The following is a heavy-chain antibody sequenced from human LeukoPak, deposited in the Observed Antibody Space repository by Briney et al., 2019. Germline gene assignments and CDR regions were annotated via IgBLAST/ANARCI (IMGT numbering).Heavy chain of an antibody. Sequence: GASVKVSCKASGYTFTSYYMHWVRQAPGQALEWMGIINPSGGSTSYAQKFQGRVTMTRDTSTSTVYMELSSLRTEDTAVYYCARGDRDYVDYRLFDPWGQGTLVTVSS. V-gene: IGHV1-46*01. CDR2: INPSGGST. CDR1: GYTFTSYY. CDR3: ARGDRDYVDYRLFDP. D-gene: IGHD4-17*01. J-gene: IGHJ5*02.